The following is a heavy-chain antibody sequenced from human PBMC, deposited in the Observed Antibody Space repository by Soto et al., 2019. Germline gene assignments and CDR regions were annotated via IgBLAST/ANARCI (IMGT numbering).Heavy chain of an antibody. V-gene: IGHV3-23*01. J-gene: IGHJ6*02. CDR1: GFNFNIYA. CDR2: IRGSGGGT. CDR3: AILPTGDYYYYGMDV. D-gene: IGHD1-26*01. Sequence: PGGSLRLSCAASGFNFNIYALTWVRQAPGKGLEWVSGIRGSGGGTYYADSVKGRFTISRDNSKNTLYLQMNSLRAEDTAVYYCAILPTGDYYYYGMDVWGQGTTVTVSS.